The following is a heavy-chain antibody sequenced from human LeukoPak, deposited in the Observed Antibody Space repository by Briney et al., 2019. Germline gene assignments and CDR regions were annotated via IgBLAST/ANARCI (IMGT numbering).Heavy chain of an antibody. D-gene: IGHD2-2*01. Sequence: GGSLRVSCAASGFTFSTYSMNWVRQAPGKGLEWVSSISSSSSIYYADSVKGRFTISRDNAKDSLPLQMNSLRAEDTAVYYCVRQYCSSTSCSVSDYWGQGTPVTVSS. CDR2: ISSSSSI. V-gene: IGHV3-21*01. CDR1: GFTFSTYS. J-gene: IGHJ4*02. CDR3: VRQYCSSTSCSVSDY.